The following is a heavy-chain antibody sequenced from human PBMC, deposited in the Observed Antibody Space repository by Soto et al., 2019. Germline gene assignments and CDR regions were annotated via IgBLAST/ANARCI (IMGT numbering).Heavy chain of an antibody. CDR3: AREIRRGRGNESISWFDP. Sequence: ASVKVSCKASGYTFTSYGISWVRQAPGQGLEWMGWISAYNGNTNYAQKLQGRVTMTTDTSTSTAYMELRSLRSDDTAVYYCAREIRRGRGNESISWFDPWGQGTLVTVSS. V-gene: IGHV1-18*04. J-gene: IGHJ5*02. CDR2: ISAYNGNT. CDR1: GYTFTSYG. D-gene: IGHD2-15*01.